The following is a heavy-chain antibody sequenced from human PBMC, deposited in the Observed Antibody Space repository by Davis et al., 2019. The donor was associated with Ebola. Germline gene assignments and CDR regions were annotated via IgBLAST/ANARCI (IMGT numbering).Heavy chain of an antibody. CDR2: LDSDGSTT. CDR1: GFTLSSYW. CDR3: ARGPLTALDY. Sequence: GESLKISCAASGFTLSSYWMHWVRQAPGKGLVWVSRLDSDGSTTNYADSVKGRFTISRDTARNSVHLQMDSLRAEDTAIYYCARGPLTALDYWGQGTLVTVSS. V-gene: IGHV3-74*01. J-gene: IGHJ4*02. D-gene: IGHD3-9*01.